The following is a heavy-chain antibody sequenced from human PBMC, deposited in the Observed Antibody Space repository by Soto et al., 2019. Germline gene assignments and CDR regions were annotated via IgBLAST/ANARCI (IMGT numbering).Heavy chain of an antibody. J-gene: IGHJ6*02. Sequence: SETLSLTCTVSGGSISSGDYYWSWIRQPPGKGLEWIGYIYYSGSTYYNPSLKSRVTISVDTSKNQLSLKLSSVTAADTAVYYCARAHSWGMDVWGQGTTVTVSS. V-gene: IGHV4-30-4*01. CDR3: ARAHSWGMDV. CDR1: GGSISSGDYY. CDR2: IYYSGST.